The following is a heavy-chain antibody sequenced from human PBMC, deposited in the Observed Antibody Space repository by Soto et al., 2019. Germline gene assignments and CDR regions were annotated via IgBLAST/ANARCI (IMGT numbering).Heavy chain of an antibody. CDR3: ARVLRFLEWSPKYYYYMDV. Sequence: PSETLSLTCTVSGGSISSYYWSWIRQPPGKGLEWIGYINHSGSTNYNPSLKSRVTISVDTSKNQFSLKLSSVTAADTAVYCCARVLRFLEWSPKYYYYMDVWGKGTTVTVSS. V-gene: IGHV4-59*12. CDR2: INHSGST. CDR1: GGSISSYY. D-gene: IGHD3-3*01. J-gene: IGHJ6*03.